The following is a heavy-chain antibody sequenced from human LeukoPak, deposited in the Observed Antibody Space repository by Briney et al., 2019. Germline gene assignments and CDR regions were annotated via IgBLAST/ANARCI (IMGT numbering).Heavy chain of an antibody. CDR1: GFTFSSYA. J-gene: IGHJ4*02. CDR2: ISVGGGST. Sequence: PGRSLRLSCAASGFTFSSYAMSWVRQAPGMGLEWVSGISVGGGSTFYADSVKGRFTISRDNSKNTLYLQMNSLRAEDTAVYYCAKDWGYGDYIDYRGQGTLVTVSS. D-gene: IGHD3-16*01. V-gene: IGHV3-23*01. CDR3: AKDWGYGDYIDY.